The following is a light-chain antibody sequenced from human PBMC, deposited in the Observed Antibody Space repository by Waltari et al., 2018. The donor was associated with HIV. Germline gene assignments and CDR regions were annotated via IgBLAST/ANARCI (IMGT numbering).Light chain of an antibody. CDR2: DND. Sequence: QSVLPQPPSVSAAPGQKVTISCSGSSSPLGNDYVSWYQHLPGAAPKLLIYDNDKRPSGIPDRFSGSKSGTSATLGITGLQTGDEADYYCGTWDTSLSGGVFGGGTKLTVL. CDR3: GTWDTSLSGGV. CDR1: SSPLGNDY. V-gene: IGLV1-51*01. J-gene: IGLJ3*02.